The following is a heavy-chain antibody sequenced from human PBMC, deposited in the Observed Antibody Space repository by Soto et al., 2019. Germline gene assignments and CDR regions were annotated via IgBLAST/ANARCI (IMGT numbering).Heavy chain of an antibody. J-gene: IGHJ6*02. Sequence: GGSLRLSCEASGFSFSTYSLHWVRQAPGKGLEWVSSIGRRSDIYYADSVKGRFTISRDNAKNSVSLQMNSLRDEDTAVYYCAREETAWPLAYGLDVWGQGTTVTVSS. D-gene: IGHD2-21*02. CDR3: AREETAWPLAYGLDV. CDR1: GFSFSTYS. CDR2: IGRRSDI. V-gene: IGHV3-21*01.